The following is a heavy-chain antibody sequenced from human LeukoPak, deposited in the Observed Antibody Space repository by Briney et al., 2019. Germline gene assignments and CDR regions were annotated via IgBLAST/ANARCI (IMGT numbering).Heavy chain of an antibody. CDR3: ARLSGGWYGGFDY. J-gene: IGHJ4*02. CDR2: IYYSGST. V-gene: IGHV4-31*11. D-gene: IGHD6-19*01. Sequence: PSETLSLTCAVSGGSISSGGYSWSWIRQPPGKGLEWIGYIYYSGSTYYNPSLKSRVTISVDTSKNQFSLKLSSVTAADTAVYYCARLSGGWYGGFDYWGQGTLVTVSS. CDR1: GGSISSGGYS.